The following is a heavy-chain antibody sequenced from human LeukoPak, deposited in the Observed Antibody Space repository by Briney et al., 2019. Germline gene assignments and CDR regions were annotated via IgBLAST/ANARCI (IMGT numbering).Heavy chain of an antibody. CDR1: RFTFSSYG. J-gene: IGHJ4*02. V-gene: IGHV3-30*03. CDR2: ISYDGSNK. CDR3: ARIGSGSPLGY. Sequence: GRSLRLSCAASRFTFSSYGMHWVRQAPGKGLEWVAVISYDGSNKYYADSVKGRFTISRDNSKNTLYLQMNSLRAEDTAVYYCARIGSGSPLGYWGQGTLVTVSS. D-gene: IGHD3-10*01.